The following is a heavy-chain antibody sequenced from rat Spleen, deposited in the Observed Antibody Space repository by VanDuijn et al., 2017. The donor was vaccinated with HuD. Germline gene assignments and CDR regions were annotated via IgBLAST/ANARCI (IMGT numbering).Heavy chain of an antibody. CDR1: GFTFSTAW. Sequence: EVQVLESGGGLVQPGNSLKLSCATSGFTFSTAWMYWFRQFPEKRLEWVARIKAKSNNYATDYTESVKGRFTISRDDSKSSIYLQMNNLKEEDTAIYYCAWRTSLGLNWFAYWGQGTLVTVSS. V-gene: IGHV6-6*01. J-gene: IGHJ3*01. D-gene: IGHD4-1*01. CDR2: IKAKSNNYAT. CDR3: AWRTSLGLNWFAY.